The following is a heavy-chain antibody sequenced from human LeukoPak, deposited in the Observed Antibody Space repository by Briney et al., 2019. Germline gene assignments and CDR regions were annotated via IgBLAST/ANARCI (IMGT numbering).Heavy chain of an antibody. V-gene: IGHV4-59*01. CDR3: ARDGDYDSSGYYP. CDR2: IYYSGST. Sequence: GSLRLSCEVSGFTFSNYWMHWVRQAPGKGLVWIGYIYYSGSTNYNPSLKSRVTISVDTSKNQFSLKLSSVTAADTAVYYCARDGDYDSSGYYPWGQGTLVTVSS. D-gene: IGHD3-22*01. CDR1: GFTFSNYW. J-gene: IGHJ5*02.